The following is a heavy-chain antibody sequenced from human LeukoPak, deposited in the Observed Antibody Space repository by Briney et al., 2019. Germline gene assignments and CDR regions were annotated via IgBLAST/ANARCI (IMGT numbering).Heavy chain of an antibody. Sequence: GGSLRLSCAAPGFSLSDYWMSWVRQAPGKGLEWVANIKQDGSEKNYVGSVKGRFTISRDIAEKSLYLQMNNLRAEDTAVYFCARGRLYASSFWGQGTLVTVSS. CDR3: ARGRLYASSF. J-gene: IGHJ4*02. D-gene: IGHD6-13*01. CDR1: GFSLSDYW. CDR2: IKQDGSEK. V-gene: IGHV3-7*01.